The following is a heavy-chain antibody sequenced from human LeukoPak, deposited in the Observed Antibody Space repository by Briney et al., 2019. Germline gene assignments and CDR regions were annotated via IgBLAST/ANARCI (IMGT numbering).Heavy chain of an antibody. J-gene: IGHJ4*02. CDR3: ATLKWDQEMATITFDETNPLLDY. Sequence: GGSLRLSCAASGFTVSSNYMSWVRQAPGKGLEWVSVIYSGGSTYYADSVKGRFTISRDNSKNTLYLQMNSLRAEDTAVYYCATLKWDQEMATITFDETNPLLDYWGQGTLVTVSS. CDR1: GFTVSSNY. V-gene: IGHV3-66*01. CDR2: IYSGGST. D-gene: IGHD5-24*01.